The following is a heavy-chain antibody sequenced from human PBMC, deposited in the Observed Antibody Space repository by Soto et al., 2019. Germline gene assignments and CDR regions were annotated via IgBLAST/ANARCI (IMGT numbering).Heavy chain of an antibody. CDR3: AKGAVTTSLYYFDY. D-gene: IGHD4-17*01. CDR1: GFTFSSYG. V-gene: IGHV3-30*18. J-gene: IGHJ4*02. Sequence: QVQLVESGGGVVQPGRSLRLSCAASGFTFSSYGMHWVRQAPGKGLEWVAVISYDGSEKYYAVSVKGRFTISRDNSKNPLYLQMNSPRAEDTAVYYCAKGAVTTSLYYFDYWGQGTLVPVSS. CDR2: ISYDGSEK.